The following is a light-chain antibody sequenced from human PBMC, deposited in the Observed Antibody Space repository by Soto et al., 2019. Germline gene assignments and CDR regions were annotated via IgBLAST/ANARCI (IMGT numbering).Light chain of an antibody. J-gene: IGKJ1*01. V-gene: IGKV1D-16*01. CDR2: DAS. CDR3: QHYNSYSEA. CDR1: QGISSW. Sequence: DIQMTQSPSSVSASVGDRVTITCRSSQGISSWLAWYQQKPGKAPNLLIYDASNVETGVASRFSGSGSGTDFTLTINGLQPDHFATYSCQHYNSYSEAFGQGTKVDIK.